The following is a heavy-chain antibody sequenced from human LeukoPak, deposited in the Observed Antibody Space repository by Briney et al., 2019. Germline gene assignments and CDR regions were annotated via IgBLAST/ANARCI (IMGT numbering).Heavy chain of an antibody. J-gene: IGHJ4*02. CDR3: ARLPGYCSSTSCYPDY. CDR1: GGSFSGYY. CDR2: IYYSGST. V-gene: IGHV4-30-4*08. Sequence: SETLSLTCAVYGGSFSGYYWSWIRQPPGKGLEWIGYIYYSGSTYYNPSLKSRVTISVDTSKNQFSLKLSSVTAADTAVYYCARLPGYCSSTSCYPDYWGQGTLVTVSS. D-gene: IGHD2-2*01.